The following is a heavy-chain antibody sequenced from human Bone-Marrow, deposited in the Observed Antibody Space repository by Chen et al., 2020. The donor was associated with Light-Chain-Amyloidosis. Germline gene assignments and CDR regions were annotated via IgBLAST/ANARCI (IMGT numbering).Heavy chain of an antibody. V-gene: IGHV3-23*01. CDR2: ISGSGGST. J-gene: IGHJ6*02. CDR3: AKAQWPVPAGHYYGMDV. D-gene: IGHD6-19*01. CDR1: GFTFSIYA. Sequence: EVQLLESGGGLVQPGGSLRLSCAASGFTFSIYAMSWVRQAPGKGLKWVSAISGSGGSTYYADSVKGRFTISRDNSKNTLYLQMNSLRAEDTAVYYCAKAQWPVPAGHYYGMDVWGQGTTVTASS.